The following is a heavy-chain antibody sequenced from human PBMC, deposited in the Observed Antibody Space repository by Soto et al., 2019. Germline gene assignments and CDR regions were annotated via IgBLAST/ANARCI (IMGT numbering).Heavy chain of an antibody. D-gene: IGHD3-16*01. CDR3: ARKRGGENWFDP. J-gene: IGHJ5*02. V-gene: IGHV4-31*03. CDR2: IYHSVST. CDR1: GDSISSASYY. Sequence: PSETLSLTCTVSGDSISSASYYWSWIRQHPGKGLEWIGYIYHSVSTYYNPSLKSRVTISPDTSKNQFSLNLSSVTAADTAIYYCARKRGGENWFDPWGQGTLVTVSS.